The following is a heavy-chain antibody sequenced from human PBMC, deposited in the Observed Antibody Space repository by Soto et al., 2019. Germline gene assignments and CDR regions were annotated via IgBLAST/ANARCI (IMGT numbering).Heavy chain of an antibody. V-gene: IGHV1-18*01. J-gene: IGHJ3*02. Sequence: QVQLVQSGAEVKKPWASVKVSCKASGYTFTSYGISWVRQAPGQGLEWMGWISAYNGNTNYAQKLQGRVTMTTDTSTSTAYMELRSLRSDDTAVYYCAREYAVAGTGADAFDIWGQGTMVTVSS. CDR3: AREYAVAGTGADAFDI. CDR2: ISAYNGNT. CDR1: GYTFTSYG. D-gene: IGHD6-19*01.